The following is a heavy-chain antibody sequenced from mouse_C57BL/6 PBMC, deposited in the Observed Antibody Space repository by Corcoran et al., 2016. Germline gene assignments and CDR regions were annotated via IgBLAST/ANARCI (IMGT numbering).Heavy chain of an antibody. CDR2: IFPGSGST. CDR1: GYTFTDYY. CDR3: ARGGLFITTVVGAMDY. Sequence: QVQLQQSGPELVKPGASVKISCKASGYTFTDYYINWVKQRPGQGLEWLGWIFPGSGSTYYNEKFKGKATLTVDKSSSTAYMLLSSLTSEDSAVYFCARGGLFITTVVGAMDYWGEGTSVTVSS. D-gene: IGHD1-1*01. J-gene: IGHJ4*01. V-gene: IGHV1-75*01.